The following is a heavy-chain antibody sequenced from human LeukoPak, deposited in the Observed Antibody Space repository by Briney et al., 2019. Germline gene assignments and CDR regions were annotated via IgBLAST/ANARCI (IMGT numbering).Heavy chain of an antibody. J-gene: IGHJ6*01. CDR1: GFSLSSPW. CDR3: ARNHGMDV. V-gene: IGHV3-7*03. Sequence: GGSLRLSRAASGFSLSSPWTTWVRHVPGGEQEWVAKVNQDGSEPYHLHSVKGRFTISKHNAKNSLYLQMNSQRAEDTARYHRARNHGMDVWGQGTTVIFPS. CDR2: VNQDGSEP.